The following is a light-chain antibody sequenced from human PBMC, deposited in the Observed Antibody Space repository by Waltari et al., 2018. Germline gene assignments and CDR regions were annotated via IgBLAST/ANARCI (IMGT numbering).Light chain of an antibody. V-gene: IGLV2-23*02. CDR1: SSAVGSYNL. J-gene: IGLJ1*01. CDR3: CSYAGSGIYV. Sequence: QSALTQPASVSGSPGQSITISCSGTSSAVGSYNLVSWFQQYPDKAPKLIIFEVNKRPSGVSNRFSGSKSGNTASLTISGLQAEDEADYYCCSYAGSGIYVFGTGAKVTVL. CDR2: EVN.